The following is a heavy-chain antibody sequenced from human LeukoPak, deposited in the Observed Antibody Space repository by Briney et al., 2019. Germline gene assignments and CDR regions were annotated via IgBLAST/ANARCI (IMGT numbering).Heavy chain of an antibody. CDR1: GFSFSAYW. V-gene: IGHV3-7*01. CDR2: INPAGSET. CDR3: ARFGYVAAVDV. Sequence: GGSLRLSCAASGFSFSAYWMTWVRQAPGTGLEWVANINPAGSETYYVDSVKGRFSISRDNAKNLVYLQMNSLRAEDTAVYHCARFGYVAAVDVWGQGTPVTVSS. D-gene: IGHD2-15*01. J-gene: IGHJ4*02.